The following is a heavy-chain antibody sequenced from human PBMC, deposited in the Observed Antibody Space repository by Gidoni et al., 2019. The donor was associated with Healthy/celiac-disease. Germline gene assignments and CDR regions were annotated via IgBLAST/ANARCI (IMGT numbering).Heavy chain of an antibody. V-gene: IGHV4-38-2*02. CDR1: GYSISSGYY. Sequence: QVQLQESGPGLVKPSETLSLTCTVSGYSISSGYYWGWIRQPPGKGLEWIGSIYHSGSTYYNPSLKCRVTISVDTSKNQFSLKLSSVTAADTAVYYCARDYYGSGSPNWFDPWGQGTLVTVSS. CDR3: ARDYYGSGSPNWFDP. J-gene: IGHJ5*02. D-gene: IGHD3-10*01. CDR2: IYHSGST.